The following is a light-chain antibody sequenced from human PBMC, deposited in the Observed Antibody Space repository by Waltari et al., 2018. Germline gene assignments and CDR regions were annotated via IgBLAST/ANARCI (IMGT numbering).Light chain of an antibody. CDR3: GTWDDSLSGWV. V-gene: IGLV1-47*01. Sequence: QSVLTQPPSASGTPGQRVTISCSGSRSNIGSNYVYWYQQLPGTAPKPLFYRNNQRPSGVPDRFSGSKSGTSASLAISGLRSEDEADYYCGTWDDSLSGWVFGGGTKLTVL. J-gene: IGLJ3*02. CDR1: RSNIGSNY. CDR2: RNN.